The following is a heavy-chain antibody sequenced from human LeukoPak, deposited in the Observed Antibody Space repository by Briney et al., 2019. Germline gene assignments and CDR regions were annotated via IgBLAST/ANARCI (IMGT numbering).Heavy chain of an antibody. Sequence: PGGSLRLSCAASGFTFSSYAMHWVRQAPGKGLGWVAVISYDGSNKYYADSVEGRFTISRDNSKNTLYLQMNSLRAEDTAVYYCARDQISSGSSFDYWGQGTLVTVSS. V-gene: IGHV3-30-3*01. CDR2: ISYDGSNK. J-gene: IGHJ4*02. CDR3: ARDQISSGSSFDY. D-gene: IGHD6-19*01. CDR1: GFTFSSYA.